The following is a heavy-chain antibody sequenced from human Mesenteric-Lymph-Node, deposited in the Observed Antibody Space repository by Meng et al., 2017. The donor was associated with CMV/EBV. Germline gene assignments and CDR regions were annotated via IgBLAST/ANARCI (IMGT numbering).Heavy chain of an antibody. CDR3: ARVDTAMASYYYAMDV. CDR1: GFTFDDYA. D-gene: IGHD5-18*01. CDR2: ISWNSGSI. V-gene: IGHV3-9*01. Sequence: SLKISCAASGFTFDDYAMHWVRQAPGKGLEWVSGISWNSGSIGYADSVKGRFTISRDNAKNSLYLQMNSLRDEDTAVYYCARVDTAMASYYYAMDVWGQGTTGTVSS. J-gene: IGHJ6*02.